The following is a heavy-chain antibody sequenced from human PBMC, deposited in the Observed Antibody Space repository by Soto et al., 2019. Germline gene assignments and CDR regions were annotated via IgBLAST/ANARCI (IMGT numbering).Heavy chain of an antibody. CDR3: ASLWPRTYYYGLGI. D-gene: IGHD3-10*01. V-gene: IGHV5-51*01. Sequence: PGESLKISCKGSGYSFSSYWIAWGRQKPGEGLEWMGIIYPGDSDTRYSPSFQGQVTISADKSISTAYLQWSSLKASDTAMYYCASLWPRTYYYGLGIWGQGTMVTVSS. CDR1: GYSFSSYW. CDR2: IYPGDSDT. J-gene: IGHJ3*02.